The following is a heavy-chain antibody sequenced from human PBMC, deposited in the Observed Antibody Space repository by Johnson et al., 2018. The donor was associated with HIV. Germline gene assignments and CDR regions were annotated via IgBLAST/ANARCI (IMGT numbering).Heavy chain of an antibody. D-gene: IGHD1-1*01. Sequence: QVQLVESGGGVVQPGRSLRLSCAASRFTFSSYAIHWVRQAPGKGLEWVAVIWYDGSNKYYADSVKGRFTISRDNSYNTLYLQMNSLRAEDTAVYYCAKDRHNDWNPPFLAFDVWGHGTLVTVSS. CDR1: RFTFSSYA. J-gene: IGHJ3*01. V-gene: IGHV3-33*06. CDR3: AKDRHNDWNPPFLAFDV. CDR2: IWYDGSNK.